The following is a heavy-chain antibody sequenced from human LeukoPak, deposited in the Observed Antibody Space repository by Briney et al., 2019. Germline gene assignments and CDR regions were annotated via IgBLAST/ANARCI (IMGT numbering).Heavy chain of an antibody. CDR1: GFTFDDYG. D-gene: IGHD3-22*01. J-gene: IGHJ4*02. Sequence: PGGSLRLSCAASGFTFDDYGMSWVRHAPGKGLEWVSGINWNGGSTGYADSVKGRFTISRDNAKNSLYLQMNSLRAEDTALYYCARAYYDSSGYLTSDYWGQGTLVTVSS. CDR2: INWNGGST. V-gene: IGHV3-20*04. CDR3: ARAYYDSSGYLTSDY.